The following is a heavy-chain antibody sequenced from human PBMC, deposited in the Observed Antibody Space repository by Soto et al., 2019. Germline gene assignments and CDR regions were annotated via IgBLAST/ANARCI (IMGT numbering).Heavy chain of an antibody. CDR1: GCTFTGYY. CDR2: INPNSGGT. CDR3: ARRGSVYYYYYGMDV. V-gene: IGHV1-2*02. Sequence: XSVKVSCKASGCTFTGYYMHWVRQAPGQGLEWMGWINPNSGGTNYARKFQGRVTMTRDTSISTAYMELSRLRSDDTAVYYCARRGSVYYYYYGMDVWGQGTTVTVSS. D-gene: IGHD3-10*01. J-gene: IGHJ6*02.